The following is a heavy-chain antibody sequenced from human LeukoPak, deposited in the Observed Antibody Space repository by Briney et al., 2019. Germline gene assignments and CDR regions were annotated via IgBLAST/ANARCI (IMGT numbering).Heavy chain of an antibody. CDR1: GDSISTSKSY. Sequence: SETLSLTCTVSGDSISTSKSYWGWIRQPPLKGLEWIGSIYYTGNTYYNASLKSRVTISVDTSKNQFSLRLSSVTAADTAVYYCARSSRSWSTFDNWGQGTLVTVSS. J-gene: IGHJ4*02. D-gene: IGHD2-2*01. CDR3: ARSSRSWSTFDN. V-gene: IGHV4-39*01. CDR2: IYYTGNT.